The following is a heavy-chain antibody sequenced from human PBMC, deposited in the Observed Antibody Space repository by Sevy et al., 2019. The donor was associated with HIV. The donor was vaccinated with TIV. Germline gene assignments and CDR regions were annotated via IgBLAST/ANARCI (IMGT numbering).Heavy chain of an antibody. V-gene: IGHV1-24*01. CDR2: FDPEDGET. D-gene: IGHD3-10*01. CDR1: GYTLTELS. Sequence: ASVKVSCKVSGYTLTELSMHWVRQAPGKGLEWMGGFDPEDGETIYAQKFQGRVTMTEDTSTDTAYMELSSLRSEDTAVYYCATAGGGYYGSGSYVDWGQGTLVTVSS. CDR3: ATAGGGYYGSGSYVD. J-gene: IGHJ4*02.